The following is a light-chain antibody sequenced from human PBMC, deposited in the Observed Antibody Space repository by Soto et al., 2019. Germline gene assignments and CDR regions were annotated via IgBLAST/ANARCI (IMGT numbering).Light chain of an antibody. J-gene: IGKJ2*01. V-gene: IGKV3-20*01. CDR3: QQYGSSYT. CDR2: GAS. CDR1: QSVSSSY. Sequence: EIVLTQSPGTLSLSPGERATLSCRASQSVSSSYLAWYQQKPGQAPRLLIYGASSRATGIPDRFSGSGSGTDFTLTIRRLEREDLAVYYCQQYGSSYTFGKGTKREIK.